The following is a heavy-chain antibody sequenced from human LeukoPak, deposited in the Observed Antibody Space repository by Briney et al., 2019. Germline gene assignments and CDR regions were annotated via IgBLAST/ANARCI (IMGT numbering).Heavy chain of an antibody. V-gene: IGHV3-74*01. CDR3: AKVNTGSYTWFDP. D-gene: IGHD1-26*01. CDR2: INSDGTTT. J-gene: IGHJ5*02. Sequence: GGSLRLSCADSGFTFSGYWMHWVRQAPGKGLVWVSRINSDGTTTTYADSVKGRFTISRDNAKNTLYLQMNSLRAEDTAVYYCAKVNTGSYTWFDPWGQGTLITVSS. CDR1: GFTFSGYW.